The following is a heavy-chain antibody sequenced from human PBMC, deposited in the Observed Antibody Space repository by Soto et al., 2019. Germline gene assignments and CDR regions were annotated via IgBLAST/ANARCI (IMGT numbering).Heavy chain of an antibody. D-gene: IGHD5-18*01. V-gene: IGHV1-69*01. Sequence: QVQLVQSGAEVKKPGSSVKVSCKASGGTFSSYAISWVRQAPGQGLEWMGGIIPIFGTANYAQKFQGRVTITADESTSTAYMELSSLRSEDTAVYYCAREAMVSPRGYYYYGMDVWGQGTTVTVSS. CDR2: IIPIFGTA. CDR3: AREAMVSPRGYYYYGMDV. J-gene: IGHJ6*02. CDR1: GGTFSSYA.